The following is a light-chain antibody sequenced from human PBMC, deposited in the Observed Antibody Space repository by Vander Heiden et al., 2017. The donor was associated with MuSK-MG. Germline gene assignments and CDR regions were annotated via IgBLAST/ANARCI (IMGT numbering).Light chain of an antibody. CDR3: HQRYTTPHT. CDR1: QSISSY. Sequence: DLQMTQSPSSLSASVGDRVTITCRASQSISSYLNWYQQKPGKAPKLLIYAASSLQSPVPSRFSGSGSGTDFTLSIMRLQPEDFATYYGHQRYTTPHTFGHGTKLDIK. J-gene: IGKJ3*01. V-gene: IGKV1-39*01. CDR2: AAS.